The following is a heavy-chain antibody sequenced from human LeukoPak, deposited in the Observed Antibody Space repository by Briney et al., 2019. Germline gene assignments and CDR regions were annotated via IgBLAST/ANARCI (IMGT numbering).Heavy chain of an antibody. V-gene: IGHV3-48*03. CDR2: ISSSGRTK. CDR1: GFTFSSYE. J-gene: IGHJ4*02. Sequence: GGSLRLSCAASGFTFSSYEMNWVRQAQGKGLGWVSYISSSGRTKYYADSVKGGFTISRDNAKNSLYLQMNSLRAEDTAVYYCAKDPKGVATLYYFDYWGQGTLVTVSS. CDR3: AKDPKGVATLYYFDY. D-gene: IGHD5-12*01.